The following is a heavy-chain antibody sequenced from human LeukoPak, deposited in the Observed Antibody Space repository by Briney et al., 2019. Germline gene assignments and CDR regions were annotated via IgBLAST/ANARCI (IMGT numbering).Heavy chain of an antibody. J-gene: IGHJ6*03. D-gene: IGHD6-13*01. CDR3: ARGAAAGTPGLYYYYYYMDV. CDR2: ISSSSSYI. V-gene: IGHV3-21*01. CDR1: GFTFSSYS. Sequence: GGSLRLSCAASGFTFSSYSMNWVRQAPGKGLEWVSSISSSSSYIYYADSVKGRFTISRDNAKNSLYLQMNSLRAEDTAVYYCARGAAAGTPGLYYYYYYMDVWGKGTTVTVSS.